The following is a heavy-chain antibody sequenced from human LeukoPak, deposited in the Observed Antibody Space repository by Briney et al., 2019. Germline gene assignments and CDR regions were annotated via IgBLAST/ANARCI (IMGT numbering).Heavy chain of an antibody. CDR2: ISYDGSHE. V-gene: IGHV3-30*18. CDR3: AKTDY. J-gene: IGHJ4*02. Sequence: WLRQAPGRGLEWVALISYDGSHEYYSDAVKGQFTISRDNYKNTMYLQMNSLRVEDTAVYYCAKTDYWGQGTLVTVSS.